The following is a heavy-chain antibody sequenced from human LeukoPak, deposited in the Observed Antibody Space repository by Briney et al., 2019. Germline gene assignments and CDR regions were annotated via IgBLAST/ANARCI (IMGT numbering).Heavy chain of an antibody. V-gene: IGHV1-46*01. D-gene: IGHD3-16*01. CDR1: GYTFTSYY. CDR2: INPSGGST. CDR3: ARDSPSRDYVWGSHGYFDY. J-gene: IGHJ4*02. Sequence: ASAKVSCKASGYTFTSYYMHWVRQAPGQGLEWMGIINPSGGSTSYAQKFQGRVTMTRDTSTSTVYMELSSLRSEDTAVYYCARDSPSRDYVWGSHGYFDYWGQGTLVTVSS.